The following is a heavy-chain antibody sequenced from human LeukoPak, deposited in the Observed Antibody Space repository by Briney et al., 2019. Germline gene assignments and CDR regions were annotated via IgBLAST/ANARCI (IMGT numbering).Heavy chain of an antibody. D-gene: IGHD6-6*01. V-gene: IGHV3-30*02. CDR1: GFTFSSYG. J-gene: IGHJ4*02. Sequence: GGSLRLSCAASGFTFSSYGMHWVRQAPGKGLEWVAFIRYDGSNRFYADSVKGRFIISRDNSKNTLYLQMNSLRAEDTAVYYCARWPYSSSYSLAYWGQGTLVTVSS. CDR3: ARWPYSSSYSLAY. CDR2: IRYDGSNR.